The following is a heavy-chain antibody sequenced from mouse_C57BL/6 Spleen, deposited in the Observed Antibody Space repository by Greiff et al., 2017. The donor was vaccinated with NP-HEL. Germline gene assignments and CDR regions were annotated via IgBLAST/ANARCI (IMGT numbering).Heavy chain of an antibody. Sequence: VQLQQSGTVLARPGASVKMSCKTSGYTFTSYWMHWVKQRPGQGLEWIGAIYPGNSDTSYNQKFKGKAKLTAVTSASTAYMELSSLTNEDSAVYYCTRSDDYDDAYYYAMDYWGQGTSVTVSS. CDR1: GYTFTSYW. CDR3: TRSDDYDDAYYYAMDY. D-gene: IGHD2-4*01. V-gene: IGHV1-5*01. CDR2: IYPGNSDT. J-gene: IGHJ4*01.